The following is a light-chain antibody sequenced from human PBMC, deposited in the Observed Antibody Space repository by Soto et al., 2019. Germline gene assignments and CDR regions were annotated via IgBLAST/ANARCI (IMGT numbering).Light chain of an antibody. Sequence: IQLTQSPSSLSASEGDRVTITCRASQGIRTSLAWYQQKPGKAPKLLIYDASTLQSGVPSRFSGSASGTDFTLSVSSLHPEDFATYYCQQLHSYPFTCGQGTRLEI. V-gene: IGKV1-9*01. J-gene: IGKJ5*01. CDR3: QQLHSYPFT. CDR2: DAS. CDR1: QGIRTS.